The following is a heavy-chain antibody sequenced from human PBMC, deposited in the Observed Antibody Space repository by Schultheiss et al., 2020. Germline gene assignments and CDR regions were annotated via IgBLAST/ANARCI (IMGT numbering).Heavy chain of an antibody. V-gene: IGHV4-61*02. CDR1: GGSINSGDYY. CDR3: ARHEWFGESAQDY. CDR2: IYTTGDT. J-gene: IGHJ4*02. D-gene: IGHD3-10*01. Sequence: SETLSLTCTVSGGSINSGDYYWSWIRQPAGKGLEWIGRIYTTGDTNYNPSLLSRVTISLDASKNQFSLRLSSVTAADTAVYYCARHEWFGESAQDYWGQGTLVTVSS.